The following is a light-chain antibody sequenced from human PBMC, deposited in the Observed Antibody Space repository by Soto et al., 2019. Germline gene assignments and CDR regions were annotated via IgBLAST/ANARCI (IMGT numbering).Light chain of an antibody. CDR2: DAS. J-gene: IGKJ1*01. Sequence: EIFLTQSPDTLSLSPGERATLSCRATQSVTNYIAWYQQRPGQAPTLLIYDASNRDSGVPAKFSGSGSGTEFTLTISDLEPADFGLYYCQQRLNWPPNFGQGTKVDIK. CDR3: QQRLNWPPN. CDR1: QSVTNY. V-gene: IGKV3-11*01.